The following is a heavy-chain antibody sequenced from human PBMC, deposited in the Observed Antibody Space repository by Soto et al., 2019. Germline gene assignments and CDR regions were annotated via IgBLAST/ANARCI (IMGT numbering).Heavy chain of an antibody. J-gene: IGHJ6*02. D-gene: IGHD3-22*01. V-gene: IGHV3-23*01. CDR1: GFTFSNYA. Sequence: GGSLRLSCAASGFTFSNYAMSWVRQAPGKGLEWVSSISGSGGSTYHADSVKGRFTISRDNSKNTLYLQMNTLRAEDTAVYYCAKEFDTSGYYSYYYAMDVWGQGTTVTVSS. CDR2: ISGSGGST. CDR3: AKEFDTSGYYSYYYAMDV.